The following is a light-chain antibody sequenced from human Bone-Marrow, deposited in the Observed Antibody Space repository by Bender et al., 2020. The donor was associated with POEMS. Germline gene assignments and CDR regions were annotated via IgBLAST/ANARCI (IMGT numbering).Light chain of an antibody. CDR1: SGHTNYI. V-gene: IGLV4-60*03. J-gene: IGLJ3*02. Sequence: QPVLTQSSSASASLGSSVKVTCTLSSGHTNYIIAWHQQQPGKAPRFLMKLEDSGTYITGSGVPDRFSGSSSGAERYLTISSLQSEDEADYYCQTWGTGSWVFGGGTKLTVL. CDR3: QTWGTGSWV. CDR2: LEDSGTY.